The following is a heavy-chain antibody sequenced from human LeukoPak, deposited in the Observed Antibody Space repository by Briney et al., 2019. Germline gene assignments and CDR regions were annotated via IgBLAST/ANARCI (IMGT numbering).Heavy chain of an antibody. CDR3: ARQNRRYSYGDY. J-gene: IGHJ4*02. Sequence: PSETLSLTCTVSGGSISSYYWSWIRQPPGKGLEWIGYIYYSGSTNYNPSLKSRVTISVDTSKNQFSLKLSSVTAAYTAVYYCARQNRRYSYGDYWGQGTLVTVSS. CDR2: IYYSGST. V-gene: IGHV4-59*08. CDR1: GGSISSYY. D-gene: IGHD5-18*01.